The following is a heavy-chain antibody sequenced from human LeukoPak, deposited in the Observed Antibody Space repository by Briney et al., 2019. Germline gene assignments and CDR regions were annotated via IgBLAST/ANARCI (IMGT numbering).Heavy chain of an antibody. D-gene: IGHD6-6*01. CDR3: ASDSLIAARPGIFDY. V-gene: IGHV3-21*01. CDR1: GFTFSSYS. J-gene: IGHJ4*02. CDR2: ISSSSSYI. Sequence: GGSLRLSCAASGFTFSSYSMNWVRQAPGEGLEWVSSISSSSSYIYYADSVKGRFTISRDNAKNSLYLQMNSLRAEDTAVYYCASDSLIAARPGIFDYWGQGTLVTVSS.